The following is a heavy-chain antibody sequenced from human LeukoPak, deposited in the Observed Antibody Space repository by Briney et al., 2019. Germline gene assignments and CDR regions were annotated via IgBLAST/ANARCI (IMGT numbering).Heavy chain of an antibody. Sequence: SCKASGYTFSSYGMHWVRQAPGKGLEWVAVISYDGSNKYYADSVKGRFTISRDNSKNTLYLQMNSLRAEDTAVYYCAKGEVAGYYYYYGMDVWGQGTTVTVSS. J-gene: IGHJ6*02. V-gene: IGHV3-30*18. D-gene: IGHD6-19*01. CDR1: GYTFSSYG. CDR2: ISYDGSNK. CDR3: AKGEVAGYYYYYGMDV.